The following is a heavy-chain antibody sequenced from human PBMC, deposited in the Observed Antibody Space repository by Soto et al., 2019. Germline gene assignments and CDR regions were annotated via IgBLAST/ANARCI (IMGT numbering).Heavy chain of an antibody. CDR1: GYTFTSYD. J-gene: IGHJ6*02. V-gene: IGHV1-8*01. D-gene: IGHD6-19*01. CDR3: ARGSAVAVRYYYYYGMDV. Sequence: ASVKVSCKASGYTFTSYDINWVRQATGQGLEWMGWMNPNSGNTGYAQKFQGRVTMTRDTSISTAYMELSSLRSEDTAVYYCARGSAVAVRYYYYYGMDVWGQGTTVTVSS. CDR2: MNPNSGNT.